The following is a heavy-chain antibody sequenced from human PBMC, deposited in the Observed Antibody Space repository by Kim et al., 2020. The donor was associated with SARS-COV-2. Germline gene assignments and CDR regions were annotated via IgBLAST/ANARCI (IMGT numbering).Heavy chain of an antibody. CDR1: GFTFSSYG. V-gene: IGHV3-33*01. CDR3: ASVAAAGPSYYYYYMDV. Sequence: GGSLRLSCAASGFTFSSYGMHWVRQVPGKGLEWMAFLWFDGSNKNYSDSVKGRFAISRDNSKNTLYLQMNSLRVEDTAVYYCASVAAAGPSYYYYYMDV. CDR2: LWFDGSNK. J-gene: IGHJ6*03. D-gene: IGHD6-13*01.